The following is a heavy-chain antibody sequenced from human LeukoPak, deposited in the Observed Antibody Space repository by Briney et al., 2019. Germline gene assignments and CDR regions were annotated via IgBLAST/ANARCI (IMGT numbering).Heavy chain of an antibody. V-gene: IGHV1-24*01. CDR3: ATDGNGSGSYYKYYYYYGMDV. J-gene: IGHJ6*02. CDR1: GYTLTELS. CDR2: FDPEDGET. D-gene: IGHD3-10*01. Sequence: ASVKVSCKVSGYTLTELSMHWVRQAPGKGLEWMGGFDPEDGETIYAQKFQGRVTMTEDTSTDTAYMELSSLRSEDTAVYYCATDGNGSGSYYKYYYYYGMDVWGQGTTVTVSS.